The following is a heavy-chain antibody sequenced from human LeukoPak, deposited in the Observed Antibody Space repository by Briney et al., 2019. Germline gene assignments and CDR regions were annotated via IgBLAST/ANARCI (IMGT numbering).Heavy chain of an antibody. D-gene: IGHD2-21*01. CDR1: GFTFSSYG. Sequence: PGGSLRLSCAASGFTFSSYGMHWVRQAPGKGLEWVAVIWYDGSNKYYADSVKGRFTISRDNSKNTPYLQMDSLRAEDTAVYYCARDLGDGYYGMDVWGQGTTVTVSS. CDR3: ARDLGDGYYGMDV. V-gene: IGHV3-33*01. CDR2: IWYDGSNK. J-gene: IGHJ6*02.